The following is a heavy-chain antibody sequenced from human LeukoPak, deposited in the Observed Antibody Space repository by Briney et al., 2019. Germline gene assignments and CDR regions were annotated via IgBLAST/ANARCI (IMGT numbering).Heavy chain of an antibody. CDR3: AKDWGYGGNDAFDM. Sequence: GGSLRLSCTASGFRFDEHAMHWVRQAPGKGLEWVSVISWNTGHIDYADSVKGRFTISRDNAKNSLYLQMNSLRAEDMGLYYCAKDWGYGGNDAFDMWGQGTLVTVSS. D-gene: IGHD4-23*01. CDR1: GFRFDEHA. J-gene: IGHJ3*02. CDR2: ISWNTGHI. V-gene: IGHV3-9*03.